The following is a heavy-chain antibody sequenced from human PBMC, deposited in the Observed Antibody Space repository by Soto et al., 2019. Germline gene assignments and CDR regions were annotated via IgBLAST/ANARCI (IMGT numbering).Heavy chain of an antibody. J-gene: IGHJ4*02. V-gene: IGHV1-2*02. CDR1: GYTFTGFF. CDR2: INPNTGGT. D-gene: IGHD6-6*01. CDR3: AREGIEARIPRD. Sequence: QVQVVQSGAEVKKPGASVKVSCKASGYTFTGFFLHWVRQAPGQGLEWLGWINPNTGGTNYAQDFQGRITMTRDTSISTADLELTSLRSDDTAVYYCAREGIEARIPRDWGQGTLVTVSS.